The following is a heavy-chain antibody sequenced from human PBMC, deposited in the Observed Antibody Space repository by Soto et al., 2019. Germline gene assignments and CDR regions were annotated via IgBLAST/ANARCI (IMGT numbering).Heavy chain of an antibody. J-gene: IGHJ6*02. CDR1: GFTFSSYG. V-gene: IGHV3-30*18. Sequence: QVQLVESGGGVVQPGRSLRLSCAASGFTFSSYGMHWVRQAPGKGLEWVAVISYDGSNKYYADSVKGRFTISRDNSKNTLYLQMNSLRAEDTAVYYFAKDLINTHLLFGELMNYYYYGMDVWGQGTTVTVSS. CDR2: ISYDGSNK. D-gene: IGHD3-10*01. CDR3: AKDLINTHLLFGELMNYYYYGMDV.